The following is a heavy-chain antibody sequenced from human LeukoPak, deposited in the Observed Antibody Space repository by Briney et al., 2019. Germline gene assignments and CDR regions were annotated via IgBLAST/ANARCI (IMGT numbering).Heavy chain of an antibody. CDR1: GFTFSTYS. V-gene: IGHV3-21*04. J-gene: IGHJ4*02. CDR3: AGIVGASYFDY. D-gene: IGHD1-26*01. Sequence: GGSLRLSCAASGFTFSTYSMNWVRQAPGKGLEWVSSISSSSSYIYYADSVKGRFTISRDNSKNTLYLQMNSLRAEDTAVYYCAGIVGASYFDYWGQGTLVTVSS. CDR2: ISSSSSYI.